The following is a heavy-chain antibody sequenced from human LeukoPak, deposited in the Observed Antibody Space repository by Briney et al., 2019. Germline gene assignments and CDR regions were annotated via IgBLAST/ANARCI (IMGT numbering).Heavy chain of an antibody. Sequence: PERSLRLSCAGSGFTFSSYAMHWVRQAPGKGLEWLAVISSVGHNKFYADSLKGRFTISRDNSNSTLSLQMNSLRPDDTAAYYCVREHDPRGDAYNFLTWFFDLWGRGTLVTVSS. CDR1: GFTFSSYA. D-gene: IGHD5-24*01. J-gene: IGHJ2*01. V-gene: IGHV3-30*01. CDR3: VREHDPRGDAYNFLTWFFDL. CDR2: ISSVGHNK.